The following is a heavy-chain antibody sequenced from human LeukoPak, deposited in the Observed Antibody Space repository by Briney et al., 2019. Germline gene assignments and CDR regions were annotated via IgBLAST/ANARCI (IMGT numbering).Heavy chain of an antibody. CDR2: TYYRSKWYN. CDR3: ARASSSGWSDYYYGMDV. V-gene: IGHV6-1*01. Sequence: SQTLSLTCAISGDSVSSNSAAWNWIRQSPSRGPEWLGRTYYRSKWYNDYAVSVKSRITINPDTSKNQFSLQLNSVTPEDTAVYYCARASSSGWSDYYYGMDVWGQGTTVTVSS. D-gene: IGHD6-19*01. CDR1: GDSVSSNSAA. J-gene: IGHJ6*02.